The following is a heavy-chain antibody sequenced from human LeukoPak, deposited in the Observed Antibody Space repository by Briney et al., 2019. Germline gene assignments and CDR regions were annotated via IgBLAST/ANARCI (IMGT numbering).Heavy chain of an antibody. CDR3: ARDHFDL. J-gene: IGHJ2*01. V-gene: IGHV3-7*01. Sequence: QPGGSLKLSCTASGFTFNTYWMNWVRQAPGKGLEWVANIKQDGSEKFYVDSVKGRFTISRDNAKNSLFLQMNSLRAEDTAVYYCARDHFDLWGRGTLVAVST. CDR1: GFTFNTYW. CDR2: IKQDGSEK.